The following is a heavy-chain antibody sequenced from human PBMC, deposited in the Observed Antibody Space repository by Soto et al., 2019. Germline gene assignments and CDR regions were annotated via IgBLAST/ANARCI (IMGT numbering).Heavy chain of an antibody. CDR2: IFYLGSS. D-gene: IGHD4-4*01. J-gene: IGHJ1*01. CDR1: GDSIISSDFY. CDR3: HPVALRNYKSLDI. Sequence: SETLSLTCTVSGDSIISSDFYWGWVRQPPGKGLEWIGSIFYLGSSYYNPSLKSRVTMSVDTSKNQFSLRLRSVTAADTALCATHPVALRNYKSLDIWGQ. V-gene: IGHV4-39*01.